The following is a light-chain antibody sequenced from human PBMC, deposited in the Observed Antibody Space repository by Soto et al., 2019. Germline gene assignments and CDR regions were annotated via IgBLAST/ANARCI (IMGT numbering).Light chain of an antibody. CDR3: QHYGSSPFT. CDR2: GTS. V-gene: IGKV3-20*01. Sequence: EIVLTQSPGTLSLSPGERATLSCRASQSVSSSYLAWYQQKPGQAPSRLIEGTSSRATGIPDRFSGRGSATYFTITIRRLEPEDLAVYYCQHYGSSPFTFGPGTKVDIK. CDR1: QSVSSSY. J-gene: IGKJ3*01.